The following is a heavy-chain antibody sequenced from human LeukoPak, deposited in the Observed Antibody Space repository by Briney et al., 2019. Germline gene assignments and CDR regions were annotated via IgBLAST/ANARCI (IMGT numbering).Heavy chain of an antibody. CDR3: ARNRYYYGSGSYGVPNWFDP. J-gene: IGHJ5*02. V-gene: IGHV4-39*01. CDR2: IYYSGST. D-gene: IGHD3-10*01. Sequence: SETLSLTCTVSGVSISSNSYYWGWIRHSPGKGLEWIGTIYYSGSTYYNPSLKSRVTISVDTSKNQFSLKLSSVTAADTAMYYCARNRYYYGSGSYGVPNWFDPWGQGTLVTVSS. CDR1: GVSISSNSYY.